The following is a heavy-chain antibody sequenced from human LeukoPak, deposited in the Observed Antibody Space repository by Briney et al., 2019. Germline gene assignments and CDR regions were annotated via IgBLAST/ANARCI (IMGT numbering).Heavy chain of an antibody. J-gene: IGHJ4*02. CDR3: ARNSGWSEAIDY. CDR2: IYYSGST. V-gene: IGHV4-59*08. Sequence: SETLSLTCTVSGGSISSYYWSWIRQPPGKGLEWIGYIYYSGSTNYNPSLKSRVTISVDRSKNQFSLKLSSVTAADTAVYYCARNSGWSEAIDYWGQGTLVTVSP. D-gene: IGHD6-19*01. CDR1: GGSISSYY.